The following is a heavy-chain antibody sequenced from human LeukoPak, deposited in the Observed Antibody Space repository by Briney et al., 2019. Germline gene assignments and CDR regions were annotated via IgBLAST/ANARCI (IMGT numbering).Heavy chain of an antibody. J-gene: IGHJ6*02. CDR3: ARSEGIAVAGSRGYYGMDV. Sequence: PGGSLRLSCAASGFTFSSYDMHWVRQATGKGLEWVSAIGTAGDTYYPGSVKGRFTISRENAKNSLYLQMNSLRAGDTAVYYCARSEGIAVAGSRGYYGMDVWGQGTTVTVSS. D-gene: IGHD6-19*01. CDR2: IGTAGDT. V-gene: IGHV3-13*01. CDR1: GFTFSSYD.